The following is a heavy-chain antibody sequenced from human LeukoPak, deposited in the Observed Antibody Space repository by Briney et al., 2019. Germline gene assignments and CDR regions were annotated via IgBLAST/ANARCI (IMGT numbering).Heavy chain of an antibody. CDR3: ARDRSGYDYYYYYYMDV. CDR1: GFTFSSYE. CDR2: ISSSGSTI. Sequence: GGSLRLSCAASGFTFSSYEMNWVRQAPGKWLEWVSNISSSGSTIYYADSVKGRFTISRDNAKNSLYLQMNSLRAEDTAVYYCARDRSGYDYYYYYYMDVWGKGTTVTVSS. V-gene: IGHV3-48*03. D-gene: IGHD5-12*01. J-gene: IGHJ6*03.